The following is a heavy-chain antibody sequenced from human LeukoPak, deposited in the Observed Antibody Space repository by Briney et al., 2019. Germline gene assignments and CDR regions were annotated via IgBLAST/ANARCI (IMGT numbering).Heavy chain of an antibody. CDR3: ARGGGTEQQDWILRETIDY. J-gene: IGHJ4*02. Sequence: GGSLRLSCAASGFTFSSYAMHWVRQAPGKGLEWVAVISYDGSNKYYADSVKGRFTISRDNSKNTLYLQMNSLRAEDTAVYYCARGGGTEQQDWILRETIDYWGQGTLVTVSS. CDR1: GFTFSSYA. CDR2: ISYDGSNK. V-gene: IGHV3-30-3*01. D-gene: IGHD2-2*03.